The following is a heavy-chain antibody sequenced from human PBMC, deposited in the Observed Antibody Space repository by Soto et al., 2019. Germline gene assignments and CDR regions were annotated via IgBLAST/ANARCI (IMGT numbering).Heavy chain of an antibody. CDR3: ARDQPDTAMHQGHYYYYMDV. V-gene: IGHV1-46*03. D-gene: IGHD5-18*01. CDR2: INPSGGST. J-gene: IGHJ6*03. CDR1: GYTFTSYY. Sequence: ASVKVSCKASGYTFTSYYMHWVRQAPGQGLEWMGIINPSGGSTSYAQKFQGRVTMTRETSTSTVYMELSSLRSEDTAVYYCARDQPDTAMHQGHYYYYMDVWGKGTTVTVSS.